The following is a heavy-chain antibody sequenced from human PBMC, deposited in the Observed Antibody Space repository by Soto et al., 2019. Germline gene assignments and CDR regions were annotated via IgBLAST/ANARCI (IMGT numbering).Heavy chain of an antibody. CDR3: AKRHETSLCFDY. J-gene: IGHJ4*02. V-gene: IGHV3-23*01. CDR1: GFTFSGHA. CDR2: ITGGGAGT. Sequence: GGSLRLSCAASGFTFSGHAMSWVRQAPGEGLEWVSAITGGGAGTYHADSVRGRFTISRDNSKNTLYLQMNSLSAEDTAIYYCAKRHETSLCFDYWGQGAPVTVSS.